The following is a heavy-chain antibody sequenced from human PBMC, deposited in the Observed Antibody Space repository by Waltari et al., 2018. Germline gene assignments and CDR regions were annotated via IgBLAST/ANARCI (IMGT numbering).Heavy chain of an antibody. CDR1: GFTFSSYW. CDR3: AELSSSAFHI. J-gene: IGHJ3*02. CDR2: INSDGSST. Sequence: LVQPGGSLRLSCAASGFTFSSYWMHWVRQAPGKGLAWVSRINSDGSSTSYADSVMGRFTISRDNAKNTLYLQMNSLSVDDTAVYYCAELSSSAFHIWGQGTMVTVSS. V-gene: IGHV3-74*01. D-gene: IGHD1-7*01.